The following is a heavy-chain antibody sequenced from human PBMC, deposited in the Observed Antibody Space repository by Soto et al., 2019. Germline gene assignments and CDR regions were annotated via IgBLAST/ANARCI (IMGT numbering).Heavy chain of an antibody. CDR2: IYWDDDK. CDR1: GLSLSTTGVG. J-gene: IGHJ5*02. V-gene: IGHV2-5*02. D-gene: IGHD6-19*01. CDR3: ARRLRYSTGWYVVFDP. Sequence: QITLKESGPTLVKPTQTLTLTCTFSGLSLSTTGVGVGWIRQPPGKALEWLAIIYWDDDKRYSPSLKNRLTISKVTSINQVVLTMTNMDPVDTATYYCARRLRYSTGWYVVFDPWGQGTLVTVSS.